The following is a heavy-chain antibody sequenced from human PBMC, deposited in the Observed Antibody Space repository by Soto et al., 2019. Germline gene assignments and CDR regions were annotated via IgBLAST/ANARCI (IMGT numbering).Heavy chain of an antibody. CDR2: IYYSGST. CDR1: GGSISSGGYY. V-gene: IGHV4-31*03. D-gene: IGHD3-22*01. J-gene: IGHJ4*02. Sequence: PSETLSLTCTVSGGSISSGGYYWSWIRQHPGKGLEWIGYIYYSGSTYYNPSLKSRVTISVDTSKNQFSLKLSSVTAADTAVYYCARDTPYYYDSSGYRLFDYWGQGTLVTVSS. CDR3: ARDTPYYYDSSGYRLFDY.